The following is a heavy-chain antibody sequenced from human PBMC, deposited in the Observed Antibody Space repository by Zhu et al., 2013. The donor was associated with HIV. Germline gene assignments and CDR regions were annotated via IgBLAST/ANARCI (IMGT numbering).Heavy chain of an antibody. CDR1: GGTFSSYA. CDR2: IIPIFGTA. CDR3: ARDLAAGTNNAGYTAAVPDY. V-gene: IGHV1-69*01. J-gene: IGHJ4*02. D-gene: IGHD6-13*01. Sequence: QVQLVQSGAEVKKPGSSVKISCKASGGTFSSYAINWVRQAPGQGLEWMGGIIPIFGTANYAQKFQGRVTITADESTSTAYMELSSLRSEDTAVYYCARDLAAGTNNAGYTAAVPDYWGQGTLVTVSS.